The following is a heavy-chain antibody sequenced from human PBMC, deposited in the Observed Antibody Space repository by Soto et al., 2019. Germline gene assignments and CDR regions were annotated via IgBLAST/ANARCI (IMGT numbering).Heavy chain of an antibody. CDR2: ISGSGGST. D-gene: IGHD3-10*01. CDR1: GFTLSPYA. Sequence: GRSLRLSCRASGFTLSPYAISWVRQAPGKGLEWGSAISGSGGSTYYADSVKGRFTISRDNSKNTLYLKMNSLRAEDTAVYYCAKNRVPHYPQHVWRQGTTDTVSS. J-gene: IGHJ6*01. CDR3: AKNRVPHYPQHV. V-gene: IGHV3-23*01.